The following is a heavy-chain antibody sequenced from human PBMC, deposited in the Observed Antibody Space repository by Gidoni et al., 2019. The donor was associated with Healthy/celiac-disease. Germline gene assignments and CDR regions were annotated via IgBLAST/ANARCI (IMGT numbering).Heavy chain of an antibody. CDR3: ARETEYYDSSGPYDY. CDR2: ISSSSSYI. CDR1: GFTFRSYS. D-gene: IGHD3-22*01. Sequence: EVQLVESGGGLVKPGGSLRLSCPASGFTFRSYSMNWVRPAPRKGLEWVSSISSSSSYIYYADSVKGRFTISRDNAKNSLYLQMNSLRAEDTAVYYCARETEYYDSSGPYDYWGQGTLVTVSS. J-gene: IGHJ4*02. V-gene: IGHV3-21*01.